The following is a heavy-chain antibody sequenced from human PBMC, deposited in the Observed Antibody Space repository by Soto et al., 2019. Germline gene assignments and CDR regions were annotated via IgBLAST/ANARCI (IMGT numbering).Heavy chain of an antibody. CDR1: GGTFSSYA. V-gene: IGHV1-69*13. D-gene: IGHD2-8*02. Sequence: SVKVSCKASGGTFSSYAISWVRQAPGQGLEWMGGIIPIFGTANYAQKFQGRVTITADESTSTAYMELSSLRSEDTAVYYCARECGVCAGYYYGMDVWGQGTTVTVSS. CDR3: ARECGVCAGYYYGMDV. CDR2: IIPIFGTA. J-gene: IGHJ6*02.